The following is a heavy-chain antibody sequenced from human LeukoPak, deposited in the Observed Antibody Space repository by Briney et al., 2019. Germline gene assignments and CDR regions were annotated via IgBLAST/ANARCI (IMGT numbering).Heavy chain of an antibody. D-gene: IGHD5-18*01. CDR1: GYTFTTYG. CDR3: ARDGLPTFYYYMDV. J-gene: IGHJ6*03. V-gene: IGHV1-18*01. Sequence: ASVKVSCKASGYTFTTYGISWVRQAPGQGLEWMGWISVYNGNTNYAQKFQGRVTTTTDTSTSTAYMELRSLRSDDTAVYYCARDGLPTFYYYMDVWGKGTTVTISS. CDR2: ISVYNGNT.